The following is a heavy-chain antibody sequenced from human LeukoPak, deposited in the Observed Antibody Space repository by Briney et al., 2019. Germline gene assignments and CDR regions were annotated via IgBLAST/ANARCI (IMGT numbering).Heavy chain of an antibody. CDR3: AKGRDGYNSFFDY. CDR1: GVTFSSYG. V-gene: IGHV3-30*18. CDR2: ISYDGSNK. D-gene: IGHD5-24*01. J-gene: IGHJ4*02. Sequence: GGSLRLSCAASGVTFSSYGMHWVRQAPGKGLEWVAVISYDGSNKYYADSVKGRFTISRDNSKNTLYLQVNSLRAEDTAVYYCAKGRDGYNSFFDYWGQGTLVTVSS.